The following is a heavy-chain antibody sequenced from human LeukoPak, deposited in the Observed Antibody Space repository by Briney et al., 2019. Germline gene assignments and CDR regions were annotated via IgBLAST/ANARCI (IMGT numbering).Heavy chain of an antibody. D-gene: IGHD4-23*01. Sequence: GGSLRHSCAASGFTFSNYALSWVRQAPGKGLEWVSTISGSAGSTYYTDSVKGRFTISRDNSKNTLYLQMNSLRAEDTAVYYCAKHGGGNHFDYWGQGTLVTVSS. CDR1: GFTFSNYA. J-gene: IGHJ4*02. V-gene: IGHV3-23*01. CDR2: ISGSAGST. CDR3: AKHGGGNHFDY.